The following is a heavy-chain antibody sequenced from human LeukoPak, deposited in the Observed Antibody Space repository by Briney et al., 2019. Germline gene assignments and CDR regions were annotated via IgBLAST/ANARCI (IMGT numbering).Heavy chain of an antibody. D-gene: IGHD6-13*01. CDR2: ISGSGGST. CDR3: ARDQIGYSSSWFGAFDV. Sequence: GGSLRLSCAASGFTFSSYAMSWVRQAPGKGLEWVSAISGSGGSTYYADSVKGRFTISRDNSKNTLYLQMSSLRAEDTAMYYCARDQIGYSSSWFGAFDVWGQGAMVTVSS. V-gene: IGHV3-23*01. CDR1: GFTFSSYA. J-gene: IGHJ3*01.